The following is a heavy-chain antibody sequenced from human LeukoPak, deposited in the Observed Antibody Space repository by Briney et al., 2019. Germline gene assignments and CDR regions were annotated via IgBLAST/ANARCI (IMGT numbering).Heavy chain of an antibody. CDR1: GFSSADYG. CDR3: TRDLSSNWYSFAY. D-gene: IGHD6-13*01. J-gene: IGHJ4*02. V-gene: IGHV3-20*04. Sequence: PGGSLRLSCEDSGFSSADYGMSWVRQLPGKGLEWVAGINWDGGNRFYADSVKGRFIITRDHAKNSLFLQMNSLRVEDTALYYCTRDLSSNWYSFAYWGQGALVIVSS. CDR2: INWDGGNR.